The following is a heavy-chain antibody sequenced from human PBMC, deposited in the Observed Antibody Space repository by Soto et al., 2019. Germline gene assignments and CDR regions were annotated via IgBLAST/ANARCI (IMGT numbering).Heavy chain of an antibody. J-gene: IGHJ2*01. CDR1: GGSISSGDYY. V-gene: IGHV4-30-4*01. CDR2: IYYSGST. D-gene: IGHD3-22*01. CDR3: AIVQYYYDSSGYARYFDL. Sequence: QVQLQESGPGLVKPSQTLSLTCTVSGGSISSGDYYWSWIRQPPGKVLECIGYIYYSGSTYYNPSLKCRVTISVDTSKNQFSLKLSSVTAADTAVYYCAIVQYYYDSSGYARYFDLWGRGTLVTVSS.